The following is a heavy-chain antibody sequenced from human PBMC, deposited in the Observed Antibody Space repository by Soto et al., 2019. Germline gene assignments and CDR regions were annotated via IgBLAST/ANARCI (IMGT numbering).Heavy chain of an antibody. J-gene: IGHJ4*02. CDR1: GFTFSTYW. Sequence: GGSLRLSCTASGFTFSTYWMSWVRQGPGKGLEWVANIKEDGREKYYVDSVKGRFTISRDNTKNSLYLQMSGLRAEDTAVYYCARLPSPIGKYGFPYWGQGTLVTVSS. CDR3: ARLPSPIGKYGFPY. D-gene: IGHD2-15*01. V-gene: IGHV3-7*05. CDR2: IKEDGREK.